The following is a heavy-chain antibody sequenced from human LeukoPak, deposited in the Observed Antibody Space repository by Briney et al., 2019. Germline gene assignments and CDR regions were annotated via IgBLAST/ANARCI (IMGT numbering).Heavy chain of an antibody. CDR3: ARAELRYFDWPPGDY. Sequence: ASVKVSCKASGYTFTGYYMHWVRQAPEQGLEWMGWMNPNSGNTGYTQKFQGRVTMTRNTSISTAYMELSSLRSEDTAVYYCARAELRYFDWPPGDYWGQGTLVTVSS. V-gene: IGHV1-8*02. J-gene: IGHJ4*02. D-gene: IGHD3-9*01. CDR2: MNPNSGNT. CDR1: GYTFTGYY.